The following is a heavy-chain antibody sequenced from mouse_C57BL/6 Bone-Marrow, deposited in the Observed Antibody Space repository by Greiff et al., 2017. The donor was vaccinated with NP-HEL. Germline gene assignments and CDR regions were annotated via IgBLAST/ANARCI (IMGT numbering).Heavy chain of an antibody. CDR2: ISSGGSYT. CDR1: GFTFSSYG. J-gene: IGHJ3*01. V-gene: IGHV5-6*01. CDR3: ARHAYYYGNPFAY. Sequence: EVQVVESGGDLVKPGGSLKLSCAASGFTFSSYGMSWVRQTPDKRLEWVATISSGGSYTYYPDSVKGRFTISRDNAKNTLYLQMSSLKSEDTAMYYCARHAYYYGNPFAYWGQGTLVTVSA. D-gene: IGHD2-1*01.